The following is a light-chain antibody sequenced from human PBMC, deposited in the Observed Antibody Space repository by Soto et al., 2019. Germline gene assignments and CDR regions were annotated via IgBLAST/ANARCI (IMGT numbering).Light chain of an antibody. V-gene: IGKV3-15*01. Sequence: EMVMPQSTATLSVSPGERATLSCRASQSVSSNLAWYQEKPGQAPRLLIYGASARATGIPAGFSGSGSGTEFTLTISSLQSEDFAVYYCQQYTNWPWTFGQGTKV. CDR3: QQYTNWPWT. CDR1: QSVSSN. CDR2: GAS. J-gene: IGKJ1*01.